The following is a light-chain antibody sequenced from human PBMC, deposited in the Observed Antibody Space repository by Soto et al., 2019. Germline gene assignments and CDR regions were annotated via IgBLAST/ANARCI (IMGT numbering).Light chain of an antibody. CDR1: QRIDNF. Sequence: IQMTQSPSFLSASVGDRVTITCRASQRIDNFLNWYQQKPGKAPKLLIYGASSLQSGVPSRFSGSGSGTDFTLTITSLQPEDSATYHCQQRYKTSLSSFGQGPKVDIK. V-gene: IGKV1-39*01. J-gene: IGKJ2*01. CDR3: QQRYKTSLSS. CDR2: GAS.